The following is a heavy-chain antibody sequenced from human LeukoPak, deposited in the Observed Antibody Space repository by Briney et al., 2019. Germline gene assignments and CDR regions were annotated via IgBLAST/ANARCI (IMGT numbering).Heavy chain of an antibody. CDR1: GGSISGSRHY. CDR3: ARLAGDYGANYFDY. V-gene: IGHV4-39*01. J-gene: IGHJ4*02. D-gene: IGHD4-17*01. Sequence: PSQTLSLTCTVSGGSISGSRHYWGWIRQPPEKGLELIGTIFYSGTTYYNPSLKSRVTVSVDTSKNQFSLKLSSVTAADTAVYFCARLAGDYGANYFDYWGQGTLATVSS. CDR2: IFYSGTT.